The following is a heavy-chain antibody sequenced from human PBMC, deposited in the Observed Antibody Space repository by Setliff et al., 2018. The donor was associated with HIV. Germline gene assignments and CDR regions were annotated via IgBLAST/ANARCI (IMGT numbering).Heavy chain of an antibody. V-gene: IGHV4-59*08. CDR2: IFYTGST. Sequence: SETLSLTCTVSGGSISSYYWTWLRQFPGKGLEWIGFIFYTGSTTYNPSLNSRVTISVDTSKNQFSLKVTSVTAADTAVYYCARVRSYGSAYDAFDVWGPGTMVTVSS. J-gene: IGHJ3*01. CDR3: ARVRSYGSAYDAFDV. CDR1: GGSISSYY. D-gene: IGHD3-10*01.